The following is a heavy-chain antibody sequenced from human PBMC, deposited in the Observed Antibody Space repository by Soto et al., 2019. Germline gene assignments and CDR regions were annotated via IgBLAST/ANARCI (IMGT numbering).Heavy chain of an antibody. CDR2: IYYSGST. CDR3: ARAGGNALYFEL. CDR1: GGSISSGGYY. D-gene: IGHD2-15*01. Sequence: QVQLQESGPGLVKPSQTLSLTCTVSGGSISSGGYYCSWIRQHPGQGLEWIGYIYYSGSTYYNPSIKSRVTISVDTSKNQFSLKLSSVTAADTAVYYCARAGGNALYFELWGRGTLVTVSS. V-gene: IGHV4-31*03. J-gene: IGHJ2*01.